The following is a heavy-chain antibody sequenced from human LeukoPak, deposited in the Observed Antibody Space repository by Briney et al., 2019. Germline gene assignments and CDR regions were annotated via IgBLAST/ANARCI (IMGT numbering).Heavy chain of an antibody. J-gene: IGHJ4*02. CDR3: ARVYCSGGSCLFPDY. CDR1: GFTFSGSA. Sequence: GGSLRLSCAASGFTFSGSAMHWVRQASGKGLEWVGRIRSKANSYATAYAASVKGRFTISRDDSKNTAYLQMNSLKTEDTAVYYCARVYCSGGSCLFPDYWGQGTLVTVSS. D-gene: IGHD2-15*01. CDR2: IRSKANSYAT. V-gene: IGHV3-73*01.